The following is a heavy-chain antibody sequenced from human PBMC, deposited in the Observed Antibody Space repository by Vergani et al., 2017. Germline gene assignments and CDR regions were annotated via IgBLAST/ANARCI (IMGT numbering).Heavy chain of an antibody. CDR3: ARLSYDTTPYLQRGYDC. CDR2: VSTGTKSQ. V-gene: IGHV3-48*01. CDR1: GFDFSSYI. Sequence: QLVESGGGWVQPGGSLRLSCVVSGFDFSSYIMNWVRQAPGKGLEWVAFVSTGTKSQSYAESVKGRFTISRDSAKNSLYLQMDSLRAEDTAVYYCARLSYDTTPYLQRGYDCWGQGTLVSVSS. J-gene: IGHJ4*02. D-gene: IGHD3-22*01.